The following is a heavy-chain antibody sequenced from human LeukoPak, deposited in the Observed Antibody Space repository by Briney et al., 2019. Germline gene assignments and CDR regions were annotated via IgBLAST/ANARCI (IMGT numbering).Heavy chain of an antibody. CDR3: AREYGEGYYYYYMDV. V-gene: IGHV1-69*05. D-gene: IGHD4-17*01. Sequence: SVKVSCKASGGTFSSYAISWVRQAPGQGLEWMGGIISIFGTANYAQKFQGRVTITTDESTSTAYMELGSLRSEDTAVYYCAREYGEGYYYYYMDVWGKGTTVTVSS. CDR2: IISIFGTA. J-gene: IGHJ6*03. CDR1: GGTFSSYA.